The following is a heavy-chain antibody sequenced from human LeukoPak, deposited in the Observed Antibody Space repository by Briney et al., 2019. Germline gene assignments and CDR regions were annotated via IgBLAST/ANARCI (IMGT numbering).Heavy chain of an antibody. CDR2: IDPSDSYT. CDR1: GYSFTSYW. Sequence: PGESLRISYKGSGYSFTSYWISWVRQMPGKGLEWMGRIDPSDSYTNYSPSFQGHVTISADKSISTAYLQWSRLKASDTAMYYCARLGTQGDYYYYYGMDVWGKGTTVTVSS. V-gene: IGHV5-10-1*01. CDR3: ARLGTQGDYYYYYGMDV. D-gene: IGHD3-10*01. J-gene: IGHJ6*04.